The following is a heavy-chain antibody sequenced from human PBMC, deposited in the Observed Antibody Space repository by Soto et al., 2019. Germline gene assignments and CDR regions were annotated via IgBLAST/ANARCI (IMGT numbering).Heavy chain of an antibody. CDR3: AGHWAAAGKEFDY. D-gene: IGHD6-13*01. CDR1: GFTFSSYA. J-gene: IGHJ4*02. CDR2: VSYDGSNK. V-gene: IGHV3-30-3*01. Sequence: VGSLRLSCGASGFTFSSYAMHWVRQAPGKGLEWVAVVSYDGSNKNYADSVKGRFTISRDNFKNTLYLQMNSLRAEDTAVYYCAGHWAAAGKEFDYWGQGTLVTVSS.